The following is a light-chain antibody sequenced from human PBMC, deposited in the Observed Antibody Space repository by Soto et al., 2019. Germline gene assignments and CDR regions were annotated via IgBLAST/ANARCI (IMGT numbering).Light chain of an antibody. CDR2: DVN. CDR1: SSDVGDYNY. V-gene: IGLV2-14*03. Sequence: QSALTRPASVSGSPGQSITIACTGASSDVGDYNYVSWYEQHPGKAPKLMIYDVNNRPSGVSNRFSGSKSGNTASLTISGLQADDEADYFCSSYTSTGTLVVLGGGTKLTVL. CDR3: SSYTSTGTLVV. J-gene: IGLJ2*01.